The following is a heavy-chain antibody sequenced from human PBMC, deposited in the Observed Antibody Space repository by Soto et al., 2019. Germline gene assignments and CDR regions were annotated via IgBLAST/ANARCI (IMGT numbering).Heavy chain of an antibody. D-gene: IGHD2-15*01. V-gene: IGHV1-3*01. CDR3: ARGPGGPDGPGDY. CDR2: INAGNGNT. Sequence: QVQLVQSGAEVKKPGASVKVSCKASGYTFTSYAMHWVRQAPGQRLEWMGWINAGNGNTKYSQKFQSRVTITRDTSASTAYMELSSLRSEDTALYYCARGPGGPDGPGDYWGQGTLVTVSS. CDR1: GYTFTSYA. J-gene: IGHJ4*02.